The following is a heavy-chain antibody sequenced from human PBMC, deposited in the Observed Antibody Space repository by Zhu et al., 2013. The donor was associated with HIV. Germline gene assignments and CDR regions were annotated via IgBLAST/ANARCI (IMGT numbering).Heavy chain of an antibody. CDR3: ARGPEGLRFLEWFPYGMDV. CDR2: INPSGGST. CDR1: GYTFTSYY. V-gene: IGHV1-46*03. J-gene: IGHJ6*02. Sequence: QVQLVQSGAEVKKPGASVKVSCKASGYTFTSYYMHWVRQAPGQGLEWMGIINPSGGSTSYAQKFQGRVTMTRDTSTSTVYMELSSLRSEDTAVYYCARGPEGLRFLEWFPYGMDVWGQGTTVTVSS. D-gene: IGHD3-3*01.